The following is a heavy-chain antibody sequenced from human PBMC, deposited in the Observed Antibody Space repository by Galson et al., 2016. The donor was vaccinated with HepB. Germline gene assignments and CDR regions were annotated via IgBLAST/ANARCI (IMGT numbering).Heavy chain of an antibody. V-gene: IGHV3-7*01. D-gene: IGHD6-13*01. CDR2: INEDGSKK. CDR1: GFTFSSYW. Sequence: SLRLSCAASGFTFSSYWMTWVRQAPGKGPEWIAHINEDGSKKYYVESVKGRFTISRDNAKNSLYLQMDSLRAEDTTVYSCVTERRTSSWCFWGQGTLVTVSS. J-gene: IGHJ1*01. CDR3: VTERRTSSWCF.